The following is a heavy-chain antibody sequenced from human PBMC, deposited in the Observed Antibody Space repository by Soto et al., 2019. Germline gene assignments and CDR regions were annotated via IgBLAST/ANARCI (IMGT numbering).Heavy chain of an antibody. Sequence: PSETLSLTCTVSGGSISSGGYYWSWIRQHPGKGLEWIGYSYYSGSTYYNPSLKSRVTISVDTSKNQFSLKLSSVTAADTAVYYCARTSRSGIDYWGQGTLVTVSS. V-gene: IGHV4-31*03. CDR2: SYYSGST. CDR3: ARTSRSGIDY. J-gene: IGHJ4*02. D-gene: IGHD3-10*01. CDR1: GGSISSGGYY.